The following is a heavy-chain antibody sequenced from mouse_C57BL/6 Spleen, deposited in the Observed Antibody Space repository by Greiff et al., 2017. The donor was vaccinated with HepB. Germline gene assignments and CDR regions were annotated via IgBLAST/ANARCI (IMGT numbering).Heavy chain of an antibody. D-gene: IGHD4-1*01. CDR3: ARKELGKGGY. CDR2: IHPNSGST. V-gene: IGHV1-64*01. Sequence: QVQLQQPGAELVKPGASVKLSCKASGYTFTSYWMHWVKQRPGQGLEWIGMIHPNSGSTNYNEKFKSKATLTVAKSSSTAYMQLSSLTSEDSAVYYCARKELGKGGYWGQGTTLTVSS. CDR1: GYTFTSYW. J-gene: IGHJ2*01.